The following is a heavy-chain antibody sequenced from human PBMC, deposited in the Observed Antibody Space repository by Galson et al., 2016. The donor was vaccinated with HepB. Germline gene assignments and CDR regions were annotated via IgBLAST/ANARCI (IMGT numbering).Heavy chain of an antibody. V-gene: IGHV3-21*01. CDR3: ARVEPRIRGVPTYYYGMDG. D-gene: IGHD3-10*01. Sequence: SLRLSCAASGFTFSSYSMNWVRQAPGKGLEWVSSISNNSRYIYYADSMKGRFTISRDNAKNSLYLQMNSLRSEDTAVYYCARVEPRIRGVPTYYYGMDGWGQGTTVTVSS. J-gene: IGHJ6*02. CDR1: GFTFSSYS. CDR2: ISNNSRYI.